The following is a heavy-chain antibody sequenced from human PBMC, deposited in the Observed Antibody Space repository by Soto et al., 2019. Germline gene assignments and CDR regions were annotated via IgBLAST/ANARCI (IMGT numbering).Heavy chain of an antibody. V-gene: IGHV3-48*02. CDR2: ISSSSSTI. Sequence: GGSLRLSCAASGFTFSSYSMNWVRQAPGKGLEWVSYISSSSSTIYYADSVKGRFTISRDNAKNSLYLQMNSLRDEDTAVYYCARAGYCSGGSCDLDYYYGMDVWGQGATVTVSS. J-gene: IGHJ6*02. D-gene: IGHD2-15*01. CDR1: GFTFSSYS. CDR3: ARAGYCSGGSCDLDYYYGMDV.